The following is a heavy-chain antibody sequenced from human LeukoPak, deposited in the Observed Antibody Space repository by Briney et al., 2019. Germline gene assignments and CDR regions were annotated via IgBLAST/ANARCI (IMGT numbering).Heavy chain of an antibody. J-gene: IGHJ4*02. Sequence: GGSLRLSCAASGFTFSNAWKSWVRQAPGKGLEWVGRIKSKTDGGTTDYAAPVKGRFTIARDDSKNTLYLQMNSLKTEDTAVYYCTTGDYDILTGYLSFDYWGQGTLVTVSS. D-gene: IGHD3-9*01. CDR2: IKSKTDGGTT. V-gene: IGHV3-15*01. CDR3: TTGDYDILTGYLSFDY. CDR1: GFTFSNAW.